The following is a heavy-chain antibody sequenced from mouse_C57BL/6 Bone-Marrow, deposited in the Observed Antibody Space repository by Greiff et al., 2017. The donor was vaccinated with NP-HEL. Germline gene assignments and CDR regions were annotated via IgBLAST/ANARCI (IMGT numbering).Heavy chain of an antibody. Sequence: DVMLVESGGGLVQSGRSLRLSCATSGFTFSDFYMEWVRQAPGKGLEWIAASRNKANDYTTEYSASVKGRFIVSRDSSHSILYLQMNALRAEDTAIYYCARDADYGLPWFAYWGQGTLVTVSA. J-gene: IGHJ3*01. V-gene: IGHV7-1*01. D-gene: IGHD1-1*01. CDR3: ARDADYGLPWFAY. CDR1: GFTFSDFY. CDR2: SRNKANDYTT.